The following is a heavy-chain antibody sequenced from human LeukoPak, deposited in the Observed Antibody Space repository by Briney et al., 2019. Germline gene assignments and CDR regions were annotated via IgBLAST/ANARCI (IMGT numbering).Heavy chain of an antibody. CDR1: GYSFTTYW. Sequence: GESLQISCKGSGYSFTTYWIAWVRQMPGKGLEWMGIIYPDDSDTRYSPSFQGQVTISVDKSISTAYLQWSSLKASDTAIYYCARHGSISGAKNWFDPWGQGTLVTVSS. CDR3: ARHGSISGAKNWFDP. CDR2: IYPDDSDT. D-gene: IGHD6-6*01. V-gene: IGHV5-51*01. J-gene: IGHJ5*02.